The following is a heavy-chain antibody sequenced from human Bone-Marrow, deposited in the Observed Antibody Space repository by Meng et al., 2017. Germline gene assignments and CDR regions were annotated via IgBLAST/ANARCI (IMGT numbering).Heavy chain of an antibody. V-gene: IGHV4-59*01. Sequence: SETLSLTCTVSGGSISSYYWSWIRQPPGKGLEWIGYIYYSGSTNYNPSLKSRVTISVDTSKNQFSLKLSSVTAADTAVYYCARITTTSAGAHTRAVAVPNWFDPCGQAIL. J-gene: IGHJ5*02. CDR2: IYYSGST. CDR1: GGSISSYY. CDR3: ARITTTSAGAHTRAVAVPNWFDP. D-gene: IGHD6-19*01.